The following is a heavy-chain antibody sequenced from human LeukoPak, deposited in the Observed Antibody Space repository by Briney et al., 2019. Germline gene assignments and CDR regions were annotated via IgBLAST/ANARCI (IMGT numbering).Heavy chain of an antibody. CDR1: GFTVSSNY. V-gene: IGHV3-53*01. J-gene: IGHJ4*02. CDR2: IYSGGST. D-gene: IGHD6-13*01. CDR3: TRRAVAGALDY. Sequence: GGSLRLSCAASGFTVSSNYMSWVRQAPGKGLEWVSVIYSGGSTYYADSVKGRFTISRDNSKNTLYLQMNSLKTEGTAVYYCTRRAVAGALDYWGQGTLVTVSS.